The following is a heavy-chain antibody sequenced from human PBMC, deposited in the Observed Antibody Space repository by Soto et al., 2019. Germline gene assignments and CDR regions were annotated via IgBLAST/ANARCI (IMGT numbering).Heavy chain of an antibody. CDR1: GFTFSSYG. Sequence: QVQLVESGGGVVQPGRSLRLSCAASGFTFSSYGMHWVRQAPGKGLEWVAVIWYDGSNKYYAYSVKGRFTISRDNSKNTLYLQMNSLRAEDTAVFYCARGGQQWLGNFDYWGQGTLVTVSS. CDR3: ARGGQQWLGNFDY. D-gene: IGHD6-19*01. CDR2: IWYDGSNK. J-gene: IGHJ4*02. V-gene: IGHV3-33*01.